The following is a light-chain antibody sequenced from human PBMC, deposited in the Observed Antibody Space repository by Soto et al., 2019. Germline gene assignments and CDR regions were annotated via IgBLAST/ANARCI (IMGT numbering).Light chain of an antibody. J-gene: IGKJ2*01. Sequence: EIVLTQSPGTLSLSPGERATLSCRASQSVSTNYFAWYQQKPGQAPRLLIYPASSRATGIPARFSGSGSGTDFTLTISRLEPEDFAVYYCQQHGHSPHTFGQGTKLEIK. CDR2: PAS. V-gene: IGKV3-20*01. CDR1: QSVSTNY. CDR3: QQHGHSPHT.